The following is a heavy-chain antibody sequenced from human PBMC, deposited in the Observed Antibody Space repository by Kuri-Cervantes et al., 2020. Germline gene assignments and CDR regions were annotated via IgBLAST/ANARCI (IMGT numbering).Heavy chain of an antibody. V-gene: IGHV3-23*01. J-gene: IGHJ4*02. CDR3: ARDWVEMATIRTHFDY. D-gene: IGHD5-24*01. CDR1: GFTFNNHG. Sequence: GESLKISCAASGFTFNNHGMTWVRQAPGKGLEWVSSIALSADSTYSADSVKGRFTISRDNSVNSLYLQMNSLRVEDTAVYYCARDWVEMATIRTHFDYWGQGTQVTVSS. CDR2: IALSADST.